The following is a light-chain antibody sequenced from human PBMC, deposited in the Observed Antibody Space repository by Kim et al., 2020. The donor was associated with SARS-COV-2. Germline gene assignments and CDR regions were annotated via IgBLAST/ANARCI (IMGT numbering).Light chain of an antibody. V-gene: IGKV3-11*01. CDR2: DAS. CDR3: HHRSDWHRGA. J-gene: IGKJ5*01. CDR1: QSVGSY. Sequence: PGYSAPLACRASQSVGSYFAWYQQKPGQPPRLLIYDASVRATGVPARFRGGGYGTDFTLTIDSLEPEDFVLYYCHHRSDWHRGAFGQGTRLEIK.